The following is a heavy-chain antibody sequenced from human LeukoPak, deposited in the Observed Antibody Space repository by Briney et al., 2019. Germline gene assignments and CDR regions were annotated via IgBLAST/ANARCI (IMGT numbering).Heavy chain of an antibody. V-gene: IGHV4-34*01. J-gene: IGHJ4*02. Sequence: SETLSLTCAVYGGSFSGYYWSWIRQPPGKGLEWIGEINHSGSTNYNPSLKSRVTISVDTSKNQFSLKLSSVTAADTAVYYCARDRRGYYDYWGQGTLVTVSS. D-gene: IGHD3-22*01. CDR1: GGSFSGYY. CDR2: INHSGST. CDR3: ARDRRGYYDY.